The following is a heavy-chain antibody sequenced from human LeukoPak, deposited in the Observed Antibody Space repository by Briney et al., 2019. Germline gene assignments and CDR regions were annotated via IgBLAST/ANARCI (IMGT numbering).Heavy chain of an antibody. J-gene: IGHJ3*02. V-gene: IGHV4-4*02. D-gene: IGHD3-22*01. Sequence: SGTLTLTCAASGCSISSCYWRWFVRPPPGKGLELIGEIYHSRSTNYNPSLKGRFTISVDKAKNPFSLQLSSVTAADTAVYYCASPVHDSSGYGGDEAFDIWGQGAMVTVSS. CDR1: GCSISSCYW. CDR2: IYHSRST. CDR3: ASPVHDSSGYGGDEAFDI.